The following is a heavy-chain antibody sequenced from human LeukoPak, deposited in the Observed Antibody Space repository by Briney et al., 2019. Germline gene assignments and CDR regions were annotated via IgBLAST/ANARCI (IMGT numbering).Heavy chain of an antibody. CDR2: IHYRGTT. CDR3: ARDEHGDFQGFDY. D-gene: IGHD4-17*01. CDR1: GASINSYY. V-gene: IGHV4-59*13. J-gene: IGHJ4*02. Sequence: SETLSLTCNVSGASINSYYWNWIRQSPGKGLEWLGSIHYRGTTNYNPSLKSRVTLSLDTSKSQFALKMTSVTAADTAVYYCARDEHGDFQGFDYWGQGTRVTVSS.